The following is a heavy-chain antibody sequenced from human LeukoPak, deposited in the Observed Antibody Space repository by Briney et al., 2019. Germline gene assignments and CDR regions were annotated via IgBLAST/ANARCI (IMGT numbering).Heavy chain of an antibody. D-gene: IGHD2-21*02. CDR3: AGSLDTAITY. J-gene: IGHJ4*02. CDR1: GDSVSSNSVA. V-gene: IGHV6-1*01. CDR2: IYYKSKWKT. Sequence: SQTLSLTCAISGDSVSSNSVAWNWIRPSPSSGLEWLGMIYYKSKWKTDYAVSVKGRITITPDTSKNQLSLQVNSVTPEDTAVYYCAGSLDTAITYWGQGTLVTVSS.